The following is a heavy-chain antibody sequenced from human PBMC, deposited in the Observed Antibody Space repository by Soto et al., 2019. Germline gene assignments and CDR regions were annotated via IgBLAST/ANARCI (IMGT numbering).Heavy chain of an antibody. Sequence: EVQLVESGGVVVQPGGSLRLSCAASGFTFDDYTMHWVGQAPGRVLEWVSLISWDGGSTYYADSVKGRFTNSRDNSKNSLYLQMNSLRTEDTALYYCVKDRYSNYGGCYYGMDVWGQGTTVTVSS. CDR1: GFTFDDYT. CDR3: VKDRYSNYGGCYYGMDV. V-gene: IGHV3-43*01. CDR2: ISWDGGST. D-gene: IGHD4-4*01. J-gene: IGHJ6*02.